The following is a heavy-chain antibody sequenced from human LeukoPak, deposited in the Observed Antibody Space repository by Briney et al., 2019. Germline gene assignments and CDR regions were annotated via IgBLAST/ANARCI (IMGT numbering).Heavy chain of an antibody. Sequence: ASVKVSCKASGYTFTTYYMHWVRQAPGQGLEWMGIINPSGGSTSYAQKFQGRVTMTRDMSTSTVYMELSSLRSEDTAVYYCAREAVVTGNWFDPWGQGTLVTVSS. V-gene: IGHV1-46*01. J-gene: IGHJ5*02. D-gene: IGHD4-23*01. CDR3: AREAVVTGNWFDP. CDR2: INPSGGST. CDR1: GYTFTTYY.